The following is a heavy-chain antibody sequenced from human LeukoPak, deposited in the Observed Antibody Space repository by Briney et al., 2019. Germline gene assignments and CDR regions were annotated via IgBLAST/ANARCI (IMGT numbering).Heavy chain of an antibody. D-gene: IGHD3-16*01. J-gene: IGHJ5*02. CDR1: GFTFSSNW. V-gene: IGHV3-7*01. Sequence: GGSLRLSCAASGFTFSSNWMSWVRQAPGKGLEWVGNIQPDGSEQYPVDSVKGRFTISRDNARNSLFLQMNSLGVEDTAVYYCASQSYARFDPWGKGTLVTVSS. CDR3: ASQSYARFDP. CDR2: IQPDGSEQ.